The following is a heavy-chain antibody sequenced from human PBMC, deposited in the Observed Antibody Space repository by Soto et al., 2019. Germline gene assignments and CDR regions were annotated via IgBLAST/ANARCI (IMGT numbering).Heavy chain of an antibody. V-gene: IGHV3-23*01. CDR1: GFTFSSYA. J-gene: IGHJ6*02. Sequence: EVQLLESGGGLVQPGGSLRLSCAASGFTFSSYAMSWVRQAPGKGLKWVSAISGSGGSTYYADSVKGRFTISRDNSKNTLYLQMNSLRAEDTAVYYCAKENSTRVRYYYYGMDVWGQGTTVTVSS. CDR3: AKENSTRVRYYYYGMDV. CDR2: ISGSGGST. D-gene: IGHD2-21*01.